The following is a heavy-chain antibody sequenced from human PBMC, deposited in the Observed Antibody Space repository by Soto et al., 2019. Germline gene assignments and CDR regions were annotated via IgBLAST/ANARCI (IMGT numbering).Heavy chain of an antibody. CDR2: VRTYAYGETT. CDR1: GFTFGDYA. J-gene: IGHJ4*02. Sequence: PGGSLRLSCTTSGFTFGDYAMSWFRQTPGKGLEWVGFVRTYAYGETTEYAASVKGRFTVGRDNSRSTAYLHMSSLKTEDTGVYFCSRDCPCGLGCCTNGACFPNDFWGQGTLVTVSS. D-gene: IGHD2-8*01. CDR3: SRDCPCGLGCCTNGACFPNDF. V-gene: IGHV3-49*03.